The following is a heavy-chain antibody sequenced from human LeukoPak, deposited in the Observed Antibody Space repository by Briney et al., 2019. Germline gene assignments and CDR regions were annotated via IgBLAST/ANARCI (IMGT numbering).Heavy chain of an antibody. J-gene: IGHJ4*02. Sequence: GGSLRLSCAVSGITLSNYGMSWIRQAPGKGLEWVAGISGSGGGRQYADSVNGRFTITRDNSKNTLLLQMNSLRAEDTAVYFCSKRGVVIRVILVGFHKEAYYFDSWGQGALVTVST. CDR2: ISGSGGGR. CDR1: GITLSNYG. CDR3: SKRGVVIRVILVGFHKEAYYFDS. V-gene: IGHV3-23*01. D-gene: IGHD3-10*01.